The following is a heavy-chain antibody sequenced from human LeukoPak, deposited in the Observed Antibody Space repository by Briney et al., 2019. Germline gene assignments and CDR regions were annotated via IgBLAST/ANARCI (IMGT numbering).Heavy chain of an antibody. D-gene: IGHD2-2*01. CDR2: IDGSGDNR. J-gene: IGHJ4*02. CDR3: AKVQMSTGWTFDF. CDR1: GFTFKNYA. Sequence: PGGSLRLSCAASGFTFKNYAMSWVRQAPGKGLEWVSSIDGSGDNRYYADSVKGRFTTSRDNSGNTLYLQLRGLGAEDTATYYCAKVQMSTGWTFDFWGQGSLVTVSS. V-gene: IGHV3-23*01.